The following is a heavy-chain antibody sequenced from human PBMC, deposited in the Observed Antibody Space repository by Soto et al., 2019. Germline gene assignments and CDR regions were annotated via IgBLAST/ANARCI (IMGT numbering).Heavy chain of an antibody. CDR3: ARGDSGYDYYFDY. Sequence: QVQLQESGPGLVKPSETLSLTCTVSGGSISSYYWSWIRQPPGKGLEWIGYIYYSGSTNYNPSLKSRVTISVDTSKTQFSLNLSSVTAADTAVYYCARGDSGYDYYFDYWGQGTLVTVSS. CDR1: GGSISSYY. J-gene: IGHJ4*02. V-gene: IGHV4-59*01. CDR2: IYYSGST. D-gene: IGHD5-12*01.